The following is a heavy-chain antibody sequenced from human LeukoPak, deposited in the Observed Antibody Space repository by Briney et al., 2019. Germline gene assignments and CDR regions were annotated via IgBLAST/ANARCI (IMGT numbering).Heavy chain of an antibody. J-gene: IGHJ4*02. V-gene: IGHV3-30*02. CDR1: GFTFSSYG. Sequence: QAGGSLRLSCAASGFTFSSYGMHWVRQAPGKGLEWVAFIRYDGSNKYYADSVKGRFTISRDNSKNTLYLHVNSLRPEDTAVYYCARGRYGSRIFDYWGQGTLVTVSS. D-gene: IGHD5-18*01. CDR2: IRYDGSNK. CDR3: ARGRYGSRIFDY.